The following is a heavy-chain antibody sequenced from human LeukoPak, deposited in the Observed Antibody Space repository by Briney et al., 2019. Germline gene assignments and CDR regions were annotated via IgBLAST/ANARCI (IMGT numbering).Heavy chain of an antibody. V-gene: IGHV3-49*03. CDR3: SRGSGWLSVY. J-gene: IGHJ4*02. CDR1: GFTFGDYL. CDR2: ISGGTT. D-gene: IGHD6-19*01. Sequence: GGSLRLSCTASGFTFGDYLMSWFRQAPGKGLEWIGFISGGTTEYAASVKGRFTISRDDSTSIAYLQMNSLTTEDTAVYYCSRGSGWLSVYWGQGTLVTVSS.